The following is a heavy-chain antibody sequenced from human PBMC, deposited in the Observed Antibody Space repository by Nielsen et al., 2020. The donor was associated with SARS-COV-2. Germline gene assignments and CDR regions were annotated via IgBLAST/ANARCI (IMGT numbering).Heavy chain of an antibody. CDR3: ATEGDERFGCGNTSCFPLGN. D-gene: IGHD2-2*01. CDR1: GGTFSTYA. CDR2: IIPMFGTA. Sequence: SVKVSCKASGGTFSTYAISWVRQAPGQGLEWMGGIIPMFGTANYTQKFQRRVTITADESTSTAYMELNSLRSEDTAVYYCATEGDERFGCGNTSCFPLGNWGQGTLVTVSS. J-gene: IGHJ4*02. V-gene: IGHV1-69*13.